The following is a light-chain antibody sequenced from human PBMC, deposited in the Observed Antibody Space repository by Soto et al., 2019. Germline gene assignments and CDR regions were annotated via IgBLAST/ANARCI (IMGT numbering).Light chain of an antibody. Sequence: QSALTQPASMSGSPGQSITISCTGTSSDIGAYDYVSWYQQHPGKAPKLIIYEISNRPSGVPDRFSGSKSGNTASLTISGLQAEDEADYYCSSYTSSVTLVFGTGTKVTVL. J-gene: IGLJ1*01. V-gene: IGLV2-14*01. CDR1: SSDIGAYDY. CDR2: EIS. CDR3: SSYTSSVTLV.